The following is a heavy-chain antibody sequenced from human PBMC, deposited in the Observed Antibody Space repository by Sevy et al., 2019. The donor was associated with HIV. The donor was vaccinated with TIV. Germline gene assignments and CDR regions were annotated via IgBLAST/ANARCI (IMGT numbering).Heavy chain of an antibody. Sequence: GGSLRLSCSASGFTFSSYAMHWVRQAPGKGLEYISAISSNGGSTYYADSLKGRFTISRDNSKSTLYLQMSSLRAEDTAMYYCVKDPSSGILTGYSSWGQGTLVTVSS. CDR2: ISSNGGST. CDR1: GFTFSSYA. D-gene: IGHD3-9*01. CDR3: VKDPSSGILTGYSS. V-gene: IGHV3-64D*06. J-gene: IGHJ5*02.